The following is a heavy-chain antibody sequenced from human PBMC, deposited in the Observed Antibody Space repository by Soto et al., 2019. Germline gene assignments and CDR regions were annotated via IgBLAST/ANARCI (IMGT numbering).Heavy chain of an antibody. CDR1: GFTFTSHD. CDR2: IGTAGDT. Sequence: EVQLVESGGGLVQPGGSLRLSCAASGFTFTSHDMHWVRQATGKGLEWVSAIGTAGDTYYPDSVKGRFTISRENAKNSLYLQMNSLSAGDTAVYYCARGYYYGMDVWGQGTTVTVSS. CDR3: ARGYYYGMDV. V-gene: IGHV3-13*01. J-gene: IGHJ6*02.